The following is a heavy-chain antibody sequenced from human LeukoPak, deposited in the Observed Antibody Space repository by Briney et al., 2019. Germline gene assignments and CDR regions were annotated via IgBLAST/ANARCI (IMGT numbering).Heavy chain of an antibody. CDR2: IKQDGSEK. CDR3: ARDRGNQRGYYYYYMDV. D-gene: IGHD1-14*01. CDR1: GFTFSTYW. Sequence: GGSLRLSCAASGFTFSTYWMGWVRQAPGKGLEWVANIKQDGSEKYSVDSVKGRFTISRDNAKNSLYLRMNSLRAEDTAVYYCARDRGNQRGYYYYYMDVWGKGTTVTVSS. V-gene: IGHV3-7*01. J-gene: IGHJ6*03.